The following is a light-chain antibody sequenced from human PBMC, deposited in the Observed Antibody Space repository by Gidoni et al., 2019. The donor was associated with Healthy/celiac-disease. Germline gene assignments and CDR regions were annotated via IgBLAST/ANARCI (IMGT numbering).Light chain of an antibody. CDR2: DAS. CDR3: QQRSNWPLFT. CDR1: QSVSSY. Sequence: EIVLTQSPATRSLSPGERATLSCRASQSVSSYLAWYQQKPGQAPRLLIYDASNRATGIPARFSGSWSGTDFTLTISSLEPEAFAVYYCQQRSNWPLFTFGPGTKVDIK. J-gene: IGKJ3*01. V-gene: IGKV3-11*01.